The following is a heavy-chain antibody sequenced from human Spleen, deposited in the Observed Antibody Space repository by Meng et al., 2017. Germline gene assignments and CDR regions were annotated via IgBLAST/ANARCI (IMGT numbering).Heavy chain of an antibody. CDR3: ARGVYPYYFDY. J-gene: IGHJ4*02. D-gene: IGHD5/OR15-5a*01. V-gene: IGHV3-53*01. CDR1: GFTVSSNY. CDR2: IYSGGST. Sequence: GESLKISCAASGFTVSSNYMTWVRQAPGKGLEWVSLIYSGGSTYYADSVKGRFTISRDISKNTLYLQMNSLRAEDTAVYYCARGVYPYYFDYWGQGTLVTVSS.